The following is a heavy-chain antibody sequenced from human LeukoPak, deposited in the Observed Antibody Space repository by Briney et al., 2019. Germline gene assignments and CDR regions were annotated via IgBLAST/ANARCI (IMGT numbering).Heavy chain of an antibody. CDR1: GFTVSSNY. Sequence: TGGSLRLSCAASGFTVSSNYMSWVRQAPGKGLEWVSVIYSGGSTYYADSVKGRFTISRDNSKNTLYLQMNSLRAEDTAVYYCARGGGYGGTYGYFDYWGQGTLVTVSS. D-gene: IGHD1-26*01. J-gene: IGHJ4*02. V-gene: IGHV3-53*01. CDR2: IYSGGST. CDR3: ARGGGYGGTYGYFDY.